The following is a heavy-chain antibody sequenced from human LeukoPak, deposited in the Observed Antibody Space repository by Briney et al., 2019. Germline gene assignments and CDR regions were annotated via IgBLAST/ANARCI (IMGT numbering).Heavy chain of an antibody. CDR2: IYYSGST. CDR1: SGSISTSNYY. Sequence: SETLSLTCTVSSGSISTSNYYWGWVRQPSGKALEWIGYIYYSGSTNYNPSLKSRVTISVGTSKNQFSLKLSSVTAADTAVYYCAKEVGTRAIDYWGQGTLVTVSS. CDR3: AKEVGTRAIDY. J-gene: IGHJ4*02. D-gene: IGHD1-26*01. V-gene: IGHV4-61*01.